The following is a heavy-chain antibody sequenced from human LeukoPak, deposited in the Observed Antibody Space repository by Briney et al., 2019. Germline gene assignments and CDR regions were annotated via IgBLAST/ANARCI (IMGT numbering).Heavy chain of an antibody. CDR3: AKDWGRRYCSSTSCQTVPNWFDP. CDR2: INHSGST. CDR1: GGSFSGYY. V-gene: IGHV4-34*01. J-gene: IGHJ5*02. D-gene: IGHD2-2*01. Sequence: SETLSLTCAVYGGSFSGYYWSWIRQPPGKGLEWIGEINHSGSTNYNPSLKSRVTISVDTSKNQFSLKLSSVTAADTAVYYCAKDWGRRYCSSTSCQTVPNWFDPWGQGTLVTVSS.